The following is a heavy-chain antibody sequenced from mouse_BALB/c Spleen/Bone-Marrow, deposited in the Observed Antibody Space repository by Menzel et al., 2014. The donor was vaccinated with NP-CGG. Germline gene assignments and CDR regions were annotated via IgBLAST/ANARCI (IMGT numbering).Heavy chain of an antibody. CDR2: ISGGGSYI. V-gene: IGHV5-9-2*01. CDR1: GFTFXSYG. Sequence: DVMLVESGGDLVKPGGSLKLSCAASGFTFXSYGMSWVRQTPGKRLEWVATISGGGSYIYYADNVKGRFIISRNNAKNNLYLQVRSLRSEDTALYYCAREGYDYDWFADWGQGTLVTVSA. D-gene: IGHD2-4*01. CDR3: AREGYDYDWFAD. J-gene: IGHJ3*01.